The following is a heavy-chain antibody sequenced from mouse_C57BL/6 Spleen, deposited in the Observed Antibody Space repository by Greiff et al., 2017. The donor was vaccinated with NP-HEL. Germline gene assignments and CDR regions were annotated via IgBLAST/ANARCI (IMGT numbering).Heavy chain of an antibody. J-gene: IGHJ4*01. V-gene: IGHV1-53*01. D-gene: IGHD1-1*01. CDR2: INPSNGGT. CDR1: GYTFTSYW. Sequence: VQLQQPGTELVKPGASVKLSCKASGYTFTSYWMHWVKQRPGQGLEWIGNINPSNGGTNYNEKFKSKATLTVDKSSSTAYMQLSSLTSEDSAVYYCARSPHYYGSSLYAMGYWGQGTSVTVSS. CDR3: ARSPHYYGSSLYAMGY.